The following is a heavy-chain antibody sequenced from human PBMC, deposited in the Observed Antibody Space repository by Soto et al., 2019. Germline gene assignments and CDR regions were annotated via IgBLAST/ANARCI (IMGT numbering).Heavy chain of an antibody. J-gene: IGHJ5*02. CDR2: IDPDISYS. CDR3: ATIMPAAGFDP. CDR1: GFVFKDYW. D-gene: IGHD2-2*01. Sequence: GETLKISCQGSGFVFKDYWIHWVRQVPGKGLEWIGRIDPDISYSVYAPAYQGHVTFSVDESIKTVYLQWDSLRASETVIYYCATIMPAAGFDPWGQGTLVTVSS. V-gene: IGHV5-10-1*01.